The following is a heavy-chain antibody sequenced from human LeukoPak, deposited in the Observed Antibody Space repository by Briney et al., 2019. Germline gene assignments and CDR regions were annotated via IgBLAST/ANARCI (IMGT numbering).Heavy chain of an antibody. V-gene: IGHV3-30*04. Sequence: GGSLRLSCAASGFTFSSYAMHWVRQAPGKGLEWVAVISYDGSNKYYADSVKGRFTISRDNSKNTLYLQMNSLRAEDTAVYYCARGAGSGSYYHHDYWGQGTLVTVSS. CDR2: ISYDGSNK. CDR1: GFTFSSYA. CDR3: ARGAGSGSYYHHDY. D-gene: IGHD3-10*01. J-gene: IGHJ4*02.